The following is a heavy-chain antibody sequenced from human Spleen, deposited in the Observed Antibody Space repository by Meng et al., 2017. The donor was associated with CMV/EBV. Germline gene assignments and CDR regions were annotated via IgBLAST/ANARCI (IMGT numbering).Heavy chain of an antibody. V-gene: IGHV1-18*01. J-gene: IGHJ4*01. CDR3: ARERTGTDYFDY. CDR2: ISTYKGNS. CDR1: GYMFTSHG. Sequence: ASVKVSCKASGYMFTSHGISWMRQAPGQGLEWMGWISTYKGNSNYAQKLQSRVTMTADTYTSTAYMELWSLRSDDTAVYYFARERTGTDYFDYWGQGTLVTVSS. D-gene: IGHD1/OR15-1a*01.